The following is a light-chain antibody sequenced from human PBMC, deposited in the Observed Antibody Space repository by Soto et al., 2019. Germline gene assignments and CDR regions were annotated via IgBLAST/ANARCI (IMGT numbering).Light chain of an antibody. J-gene: IGKJ1*01. CDR3: QQYNSYSPWT. V-gene: IGKV1-5*01. Sequence: DIQMTQSPSTLSASVGDRVTITCRASQSISSWVAWYQQKPGKPPKLLIYDASSLESGVPSRFSGSGSGTEFTTTISSLQPDAFATYYCQQYNSYSPWTCGQGTKVEIK. CDR1: QSISSW. CDR2: DAS.